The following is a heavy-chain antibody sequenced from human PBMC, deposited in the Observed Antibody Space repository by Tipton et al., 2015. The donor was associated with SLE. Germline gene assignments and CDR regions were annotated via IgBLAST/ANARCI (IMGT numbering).Heavy chain of an antibody. CDR3: ARTLGAIAHTVYDAFDI. D-gene: IGHD1-26*01. CDR2: IHYSGTT. V-gene: IGHV4-59*01. J-gene: IGHJ3*02. Sequence: TLSLTCTVSGGSFTSNYWSWIRQPPGKGLEWIGYIHYSGTTHDNPSLKSRVTMSVDMSKNQFSLRLTSVTAADTAVYYCARTLGAIAHTVYDAFDIWGQGKMATVSS. CDR1: GGSFTSNY.